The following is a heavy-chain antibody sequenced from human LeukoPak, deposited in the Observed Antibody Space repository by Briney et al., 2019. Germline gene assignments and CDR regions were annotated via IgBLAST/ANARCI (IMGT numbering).Heavy chain of an antibody. Sequence: SETLSLTCTVSGGSINSYYWSWIRQPPGQGLEWIGQIYYSGSTTYNPSLKSRVTIAVDTSKNQFSLTLSSVTAADTAVYYCARRDCSSTSCYTESGWFDPWGQGTLVTVSS. CDR2: IYYSGST. V-gene: IGHV4-59*12. J-gene: IGHJ5*02. D-gene: IGHD2-2*02. CDR1: GGSINSYY. CDR3: ARRDCSSTSCYTESGWFDP.